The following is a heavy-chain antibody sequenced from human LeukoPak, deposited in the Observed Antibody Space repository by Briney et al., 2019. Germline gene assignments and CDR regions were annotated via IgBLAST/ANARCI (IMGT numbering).Heavy chain of an antibody. CDR3: ARESLFRAVAGRPAPFDS. CDR1: GGSISSYY. CDR2: IYTSGST. V-gene: IGHV4-4*07. J-gene: IGHJ4*02. D-gene: IGHD6-19*01. Sequence: SETLSLTCTVSGGSISSYYWSWIRQPAGKGLEWIGRIYTSGSTNHNPSLKSRVTMSVDTFKNQFSLKLSSVTAADTAVYYCARESLFRAVAGRPAPFDSWGQGTLVTVSS.